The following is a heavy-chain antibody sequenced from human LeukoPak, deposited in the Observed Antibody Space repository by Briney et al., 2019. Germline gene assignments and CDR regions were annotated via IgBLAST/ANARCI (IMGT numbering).Heavy chain of an antibody. CDR1: GDTFTSYD. Sequence: ASVKVSCKASGDTFTSYDISWVRQATGQGLEWMGWMTPKSGNTGYAQKYQCRVTMTRNTSISTAYMELSRLRSDDTAVYYAARGKRDPRVRRSYYIDDWGQGTLVTVSS. J-gene: IGHJ4*01. D-gene: IGHD4/OR15-4a*01. CDR3: ARGKRDPRVRRSYYIDD. V-gene: IGHV1-8*01. CDR2: MTPKSGNT.